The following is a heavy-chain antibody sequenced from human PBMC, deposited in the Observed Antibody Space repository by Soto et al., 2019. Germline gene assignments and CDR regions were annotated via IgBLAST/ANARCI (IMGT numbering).Heavy chain of an antibody. Sequence: ASVKVSCKVSGYSLSDLSTHWVRQAPGKGLEWMGGFDPEDGEAILAQKFQGRVTLTEDTSTDTAYLELSSLRFEDTAVYYCATDGKLELQPFWGQGTLVTVYS. CDR3: ATDGKLELQPF. CDR2: FDPEDGEA. CDR1: GYSLSDLS. D-gene: IGHD1-7*01. J-gene: IGHJ4*02. V-gene: IGHV1-24*01.